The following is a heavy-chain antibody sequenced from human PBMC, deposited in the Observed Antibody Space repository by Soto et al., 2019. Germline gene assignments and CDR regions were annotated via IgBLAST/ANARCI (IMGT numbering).Heavy chain of an antibody. Sequence: PSETLSLTCTVSGGSISSYYWSWIRQPPGKGLEWIGYIYYSGSTNYNPSLKSRVTISVDTSKNQFSLKLSSVTAADTAVYYCARVVGDFWSGYYYYGMDVWGQGTTVTVSS. CDR1: GGSISSYY. J-gene: IGHJ6*02. CDR3: ARVVGDFWSGYYYYGMDV. D-gene: IGHD3-3*01. CDR2: IYYSGST. V-gene: IGHV4-59*01.